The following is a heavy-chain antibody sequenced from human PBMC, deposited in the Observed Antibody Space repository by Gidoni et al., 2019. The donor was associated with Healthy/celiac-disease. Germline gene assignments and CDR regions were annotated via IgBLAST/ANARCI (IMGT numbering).Heavy chain of an antibody. V-gene: IGHV3-15*01. D-gene: IGHD2-21*02. J-gene: IGHJ4*01. CDR1: GVIFSNAG. CDR3: TTREVVTANFDY. Sequence: EVQLVESGGGLVKPGWSLRPPCAPSGVIFSNAGMSWVRQAPGTGVEWVGWIKSKYDGGTTDYAAPVKGRFTISIDDSKNTLYLQMNSLKAEDTAVYYCTTREVVTANFDYWGHGTLVTVSS. CDR2: IKSKYDGGTT.